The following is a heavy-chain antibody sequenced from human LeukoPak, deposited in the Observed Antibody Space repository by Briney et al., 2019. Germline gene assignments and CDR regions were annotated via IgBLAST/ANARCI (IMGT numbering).Heavy chain of an antibody. CDR1: GGSISSSNAY. D-gene: IGHD5-18*01. J-gene: IGHJ4*02. CDR3: ASPRGYSYGYFDN. V-gene: IGHV4-39*01. CDR2: IYYSKNT. Sequence: SETLSLTCTVSGGSISSSNAYWGWIRQPPGKGLEWIGSIYYSKNTYYNPSLKSRVTISADTSKNQFSLTLGSVSATDTAVYYCASPRGYSYGYFDNWGQGTLVTVSS.